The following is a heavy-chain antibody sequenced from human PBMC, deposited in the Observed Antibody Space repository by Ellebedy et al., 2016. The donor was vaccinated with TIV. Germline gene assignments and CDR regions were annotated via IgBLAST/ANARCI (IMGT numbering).Heavy chain of an antibody. CDR3: AKEKDHTKPYDY. V-gene: IGHV3-23*01. Sequence: GGSLSLSXAASGFTFSTYAMSWVRQAPGKGLEWVSSISGSGGSTYYADSVKGRFTISRDNSKNTVDLQMNSLRAEDTAVYYCAKEKDHTKPYDYWGQGTLVTVSS. CDR1: GFTFSTYA. J-gene: IGHJ4*02. CDR2: ISGSGGST. D-gene: IGHD2-15*01.